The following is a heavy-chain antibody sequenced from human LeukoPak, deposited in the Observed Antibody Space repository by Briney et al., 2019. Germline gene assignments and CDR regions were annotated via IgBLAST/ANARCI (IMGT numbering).Heavy chain of an antibody. V-gene: IGHV3-23*01. CDR3: AKDQAPYYYDSSGYYCYFDY. CDR1: GFTFSSYA. J-gene: IGHJ4*02. D-gene: IGHD3-22*01. Sequence: PGGSLRLSCAASGFTFSSYAMSWVRQAPGKGLEGVSAISGSGGSTYYADSVKGRFTISRDNSKNTLYLQMNSLRAEDTAVYYCAKDQAPYYYDSSGYYCYFDYWGQGTLVTVSS. CDR2: ISGSGGST.